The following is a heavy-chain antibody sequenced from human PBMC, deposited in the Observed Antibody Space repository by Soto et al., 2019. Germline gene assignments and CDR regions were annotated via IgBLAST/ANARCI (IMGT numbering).Heavy chain of an antibody. V-gene: IGHV4-59*01. CDR2: IYYSGST. D-gene: IGHD3-10*01. CDR3: ARVWGGAFDI. J-gene: IGHJ3*02. Sequence: QVQLQESGPGLVKPSETLSLTCTVSGGSISSYYWSWIRQPPGQGLEWIGYIYYSGSTNYNPSLKSRVTISVDTSKKQFPLKLSSVTAADTAVYYCARVWGGAFDIWGQGTMVTVSS. CDR1: GGSISSYY.